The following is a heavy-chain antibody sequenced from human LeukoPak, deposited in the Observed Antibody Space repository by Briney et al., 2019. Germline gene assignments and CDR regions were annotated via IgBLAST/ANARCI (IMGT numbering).Heavy chain of an antibody. J-gene: IGHJ4*02. CDR1: GFTLSSYA. CDR3: AREYSSSWYWFVSVGPADY. V-gene: IGHV3-23*01. CDR2: ISGSGGST. D-gene: IGHD6-13*01. Sequence: GGSLRLSCAASGFTLSSYAMSWVRQAPGKGLEWVSAISGSGGSTYYADSVKGRFTISRDNAKNSLYLQMNSLRAEDTAVYYCAREYSSSWYWFVSVGPADYWGQGTLVTVSS.